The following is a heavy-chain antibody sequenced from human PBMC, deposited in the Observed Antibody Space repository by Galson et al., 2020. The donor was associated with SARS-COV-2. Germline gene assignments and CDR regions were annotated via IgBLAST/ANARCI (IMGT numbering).Heavy chain of an antibody. CDR3: ARTTILENVGDASEI. Sequence: SGPTLVKPTQTLTLTCTFSGFSLSRSGMCVSWIRQPPGKALEWLALIDWDDEKYYIKSLKSRLTISKDTSKNQVVLTMTNMDPVDTATYYCARTTILENVGDASEIWGQVTMVTVSS. D-gene: IGHD1-1*01. J-gene: IGHJ3*02. CDR2: IDWDDEK. V-gene: IGHV2-70*01. CDR1: GFSLSRSGMC.